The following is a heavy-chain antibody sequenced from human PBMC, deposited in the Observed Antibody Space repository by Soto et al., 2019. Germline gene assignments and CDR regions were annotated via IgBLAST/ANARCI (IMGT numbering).Heavy chain of an antibody. CDR3: ARAAGHTMTGANFDY. V-gene: IGHV3-21*01. CDR1: GFTFYSYS. Sequence: GRSMRLYCTASGFTFYSYSMNWVSQAPGKGLEWVSSISSSSSYIYYADSVKGRFTISRDNAKNSLYLQMNSLRAEDTAVYFCARAAGHTMTGANFDYWGQGTLVTVSS. J-gene: IGHJ4*02. D-gene: IGHD1-26*01. CDR2: ISSSSSYI.